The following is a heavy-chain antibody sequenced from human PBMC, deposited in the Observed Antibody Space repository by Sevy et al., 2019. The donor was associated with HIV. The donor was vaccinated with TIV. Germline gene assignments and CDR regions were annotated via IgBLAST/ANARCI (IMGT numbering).Heavy chain of an antibody. J-gene: IGHJ4*02. CDR3: ASGNSNMWAGPGH. Sequence: GGSLRLSCAASGFTFNNYALHWVRQAPGKGLEWLTVILFDGSVKSADSVKGRFTISRDISKNMLSLQMNSLRAEDTAVYYCASGNSNMWAGPGHWGQGTLVTVSS. CDR1: GFTFNNYA. V-gene: IGHV3-30*04. CDR2: ILFDGSVK. D-gene: IGHD6-13*01.